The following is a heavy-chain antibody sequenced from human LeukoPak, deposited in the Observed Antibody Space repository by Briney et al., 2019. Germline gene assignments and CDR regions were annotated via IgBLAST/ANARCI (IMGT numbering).Heavy chain of an antibody. CDR2: ISWNSGSI. Sequence: GRSLRLSCAASGFTFDDYAMHWVRQAPGKGLEWVSGISWNSGSIGYADSVKGRFTISRDNAKNSLYLQMNSLRAEDTALYYCAKDYSSGWYSFDSWGQGTLVTVSS. V-gene: IGHV3-9*01. D-gene: IGHD6-19*01. CDR3: AKDYSSGWYSFDS. CDR1: GFTFDDYA. J-gene: IGHJ4*02.